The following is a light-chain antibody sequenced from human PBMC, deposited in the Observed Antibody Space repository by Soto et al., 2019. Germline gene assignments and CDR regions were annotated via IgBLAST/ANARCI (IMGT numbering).Light chain of an antibody. CDR1: QDISNY. V-gene: IGKV1-39*01. Sequence: DIQMTQSPSSLSASVGDRVTITCQASQDISNYLNWYQQKPGKAPKLLIYAASSLQGGVPSRFRGSGSGTDFTLTISSLQPEDFATYYCQQTFTSPAFGQGTKVDIK. CDR3: QQTFTSPA. J-gene: IGKJ1*01. CDR2: AAS.